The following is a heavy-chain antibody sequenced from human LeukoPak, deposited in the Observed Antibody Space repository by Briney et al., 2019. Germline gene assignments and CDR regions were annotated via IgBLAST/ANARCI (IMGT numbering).Heavy chain of an antibody. D-gene: IGHD6-19*01. CDR3: ARDKAVAGTVGY. CDR2: ISSSSSTI. CDR1: GFTFSSYS. J-gene: IGHJ4*02. V-gene: IGHV3-48*04. Sequence: GGSLRLSCAASGFTFSSYSINWVRQAPGKGLEWVSYISSSSSTIYYVDSVKGRFTISRDNAKNSLYLEMDSLRAEDTAVYYCARDKAVAGTVGYWGQGTLVTVSS.